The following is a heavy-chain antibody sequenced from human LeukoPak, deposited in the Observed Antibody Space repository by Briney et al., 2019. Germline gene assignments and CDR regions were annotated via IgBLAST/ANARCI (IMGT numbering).Heavy chain of an antibody. J-gene: IGHJ4*02. Sequence: ASVKVSCKVSGHTLTELSMHWVRQAPGKGLEWMGGFDPEDGETIYAQKFQGRVTMTRDMSTSTVYMELSSLRSEDTAVYYCARGEGSGSRNPYYFDYWGQGTLVTVSS. V-gene: IGHV1-24*01. CDR1: GHTLTELS. CDR3: ARGEGSGSRNPYYFDY. D-gene: IGHD1-26*01. CDR2: FDPEDGET.